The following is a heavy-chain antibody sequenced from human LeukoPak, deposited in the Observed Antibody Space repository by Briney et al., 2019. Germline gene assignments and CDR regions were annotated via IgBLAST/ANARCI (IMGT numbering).Heavy chain of an antibody. CDR3: ARGPLLPYFDWFHSWFES. Sequence: ASVKVSCKASGYTFTGHYIHWVRQAPERGLEWMGWINPNTGTTNYAQKFQGRVTMTSETSITTAYMELSGLRSDVTAVYFCARGPLLPYFDWFHSWFESWGQGTLVTVS. J-gene: IGHJ5*01. D-gene: IGHD3-9*01. CDR1: GYTFTGHY. V-gene: IGHV1-2*02. CDR2: INPNTGTT.